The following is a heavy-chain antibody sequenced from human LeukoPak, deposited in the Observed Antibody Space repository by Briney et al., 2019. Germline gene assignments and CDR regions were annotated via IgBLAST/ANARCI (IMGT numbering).Heavy chain of an antibody. CDR3: AREEGWDFDWLHWFDP. CDR1: GYTFTGYY. V-gene: IGHV1-2*02. J-gene: IGHJ5*02. Sequence: ASVKVSCKASGYTFTGYYMHWVRQAPGQGLEWMGWINPNSGGTNYAQKFQGRVTMTRDTFISTAYMELSRLRSDDTAVYYCAREEGWDFDWLHWFDPWGQGTLVTVSS. D-gene: IGHD3-9*01. CDR2: INPNSGGT.